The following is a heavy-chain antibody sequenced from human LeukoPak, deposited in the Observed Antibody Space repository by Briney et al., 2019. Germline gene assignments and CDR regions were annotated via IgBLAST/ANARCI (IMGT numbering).Heavy chain of an antibody. D-gene: IGHD3-22*01. Sequence: SETLSLTCTVSGGSISSGSYYWSWIRQPAGKGLEWIGRIYTSGSTNYNPSLKSRVTISVDTSKNQFFLKLSSVTAADTAVYYCARDRKWDDSSGYYDYWGQGTLVTVSS. CDR3: ARDRKWDDSSGYYDY. CDR1: GGSISSGSYY. J-gene: IGHJ4*02. CDR2: IYTSGST. V-gene: IGHV4-61*02.